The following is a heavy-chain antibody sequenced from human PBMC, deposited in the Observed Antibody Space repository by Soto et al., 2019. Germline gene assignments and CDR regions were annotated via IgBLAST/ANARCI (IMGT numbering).Heavy chain of an antibody. J-gene: IGHJ5*01. Sequence: QVQLVESGGGVVQAGTSLRLSCAASGFTFSNYAMYWVRQAPGKGLEWVAAIWYDGSNQYYAGSVKGRFTISRDKPKNTRYLQMSSLRVEDTGVYYCARDRTDTAMSISDSWGHGTLVTVSS. V-gene: IGHV3-33*01. CDR2: IWYDGSNQ. CDR1: GFTFSNYA. D-gene: IGHD5-18*01. CDR3: ARDRTDTAMSISDS.